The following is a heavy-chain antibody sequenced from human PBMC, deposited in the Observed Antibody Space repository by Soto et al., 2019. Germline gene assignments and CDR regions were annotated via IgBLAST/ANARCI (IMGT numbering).Heavy chain of an antibody. Sequence: PGGSLRLSCAASGFIFSSYAMSWVRQAPGKELEWVSAISGSDGSTYYADSVKGRFTISRDNSKNTLYLQMNSLRAEDTAVYYCAKGLWQQLDYWGQGTLVTVSS. CDR1: GFIFSSYA. V-gene: IGHV3-23*01. J-gene: IGHJ4*02. CDR2: ISGSDGST. CDR3: AKGLWQQLDY. D-gene: IGHD6-13*01.